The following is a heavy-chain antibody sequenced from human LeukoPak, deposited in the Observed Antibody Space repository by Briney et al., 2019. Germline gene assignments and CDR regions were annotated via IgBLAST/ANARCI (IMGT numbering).Heavy chain of an antibody. CDR1: GFTFSSYS. CDR2: ISSSSSTI. D-gene: IGHD6-13*01. CDR3: ARDSSSWYNWFDP. V-gene: IGHV3-48*04. J-gene: IGHJ5*02. Sequence: PGGSLRLSCVASGFTFSSYSMNWVRQAPGKGLEWVSYISSSSSTIYYADSVKGRFTISRDNAKNSLYLQMNSLRAEDTAVYYCARDSSSWYNWFDPWGQGTLVTVSS.